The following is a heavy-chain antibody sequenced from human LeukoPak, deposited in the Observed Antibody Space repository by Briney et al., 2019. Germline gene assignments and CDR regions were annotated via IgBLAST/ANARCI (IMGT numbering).Heavy chain of an antibody. CDR3: VRDGGVSGYDLLDY. J-gene: IGHJ4*02. D-gene: IGHD5-12*01. CDR1: GFTFSHYW. CDR2: INQDGSEE. Sequence: GGSLRLSCAASGFTFSHYWMTWVRQAPGKGLEWVAQINQDGSEEYYMDSVKARFTISRDNAKDSVFLQMNSLRAEDTAVYYCVRDGGVSGYDLLDYWGQGTLVTVSS. V-gene: IGHV3-7*01.